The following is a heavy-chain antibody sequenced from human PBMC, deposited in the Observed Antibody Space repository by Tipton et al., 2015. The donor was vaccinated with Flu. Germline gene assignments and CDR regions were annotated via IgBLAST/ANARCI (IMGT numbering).Heavy chain of an antibody. CDR3: ARDRPNYYYYGMDV. J-gene: IGHJ6*02. CDR1: GGSISSYY. Sequence: TLSLTCTVSGGSISSYYWSWIRQPPGKGLEWIGYIYYSGSTNYNPSLKSRVTISVDTSKNQFSLKLSSVTAADTAVYYCARDRPNYYYYGMDVWGQGTTATVSS. CDR2: IYYSGST. V-gene: IGHV4-59*01.